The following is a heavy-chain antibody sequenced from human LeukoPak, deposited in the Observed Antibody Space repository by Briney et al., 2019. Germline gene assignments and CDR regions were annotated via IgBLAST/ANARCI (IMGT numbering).Heavy chain of an antibody. D-gene: IGHD3-10*01. Sequence: KPSETLSLTCTVSGGSISSYYWNWIRQPPGKGLEWIGNIYYSGSTNYNPSLKSRVTISVDTSKNQFSLKLSSVTAADTAVYYCARQMVRGVIITLGYYYYGMDVWGQGTTVTVSS. CDR2: IYYSGST. CDR3: ARQMVRGVIITLGYYYYGMDV. CDR1: GGSISSYY. J-gene: IGHJ6*02. V-gene: IGHV4-59*08.